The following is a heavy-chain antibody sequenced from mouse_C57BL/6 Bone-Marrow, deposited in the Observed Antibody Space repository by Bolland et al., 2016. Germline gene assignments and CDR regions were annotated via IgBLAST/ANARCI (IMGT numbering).Heavy chain of an antibody. D-gene: IGHD3-2*02. Sequence: NNGGTSYNQKFKGKATLTVDKSSSTAYMELRSLTSEDSAVYYCARLRQLRLPFAYWGQGTLV. CDR3: ARLRQLRLPFAY. J-gene: IGHJ3*01. V-gene: IGHV1-26*01. CDR2: NNGGT.